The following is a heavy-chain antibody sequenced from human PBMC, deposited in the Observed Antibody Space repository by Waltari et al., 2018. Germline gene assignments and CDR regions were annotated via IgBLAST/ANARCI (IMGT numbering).Heavy chain of an antibody. J-gene: IGHJ6*02. V-gene: IGHV3-74*01. D-gene: IGHD3-22*01. Sequence: EEQLVESGGGLAHPGESLRLSCAASGFTFSRYWMDWVRQAPGKGLVWVSRISSDGSSVTYAESVKGRITISRDNAKNTLYVQMNRLRAEDTAVYYCARVATKTYSSPVPGRPYYYGMDVWGQGTTVTVSS. CDR1: GFTFSRYW. CDR3: ARVATKTYSSPVPGRPYYYGMDV. CDR2: ISSDGSSV.